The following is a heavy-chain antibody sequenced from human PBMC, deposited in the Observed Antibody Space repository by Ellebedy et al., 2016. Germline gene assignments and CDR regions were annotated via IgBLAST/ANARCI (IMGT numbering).Heavy chain of an antibody. Sequence: GESLKISCAASGFTFSSYAMHWVRQAPGKGLEWVAVISYDGSNKYYADSVKGRFTISRDNSKNTLYLQMNSLRAEDTAVYYCARGSYCSGGSCYPAEYFQHWGQGTLVTVSS. CDR2: ISYDGSNK. J-gene: IGHJ1*01. CDR3: ARGSYCSGGSCYPAEYFQH. V-gene: IGHV3-30*04. CDR1: GFTFSSYA. D-gene: IGHD2-15*01.